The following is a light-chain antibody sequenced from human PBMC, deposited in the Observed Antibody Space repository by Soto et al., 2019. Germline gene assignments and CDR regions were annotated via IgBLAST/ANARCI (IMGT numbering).Light chain of an antibody. J-gene: IGLJ1*01. CDR3: QSSDSRLSAYV. CDR2: THN. Sequence: QSVLAQPPSVSGAPGQRVTISCTGSSSNIGAGYDVHWYLQVPGTAPKLLVYTHNNRPSGVPDRFSGSTSGTSASLAITGLQSEDEADYYCQSSDSRLSAYVFGTGTKVTVL. V-gene: IGLV1-40*01. CDR1: SSNIGAGYD.